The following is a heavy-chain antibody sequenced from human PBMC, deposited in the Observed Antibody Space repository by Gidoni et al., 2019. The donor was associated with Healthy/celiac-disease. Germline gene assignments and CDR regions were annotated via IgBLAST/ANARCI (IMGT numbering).Heavy chain of an antibody. D-gene: IGHD4-17*01. Sequence: VQRVQSGAEVKKPGSSVPVSCQASAGTFSRPSRSWVRQAPGQGLEWMGGIIPIFGTANYAQMFQGRGTITADESTNTAYMELSSLRSEDTAVYYCARSFLKDFAYGDYYDYWGQGTLVTVSS. CDR3: ARSFLKDFAYGDYYDY. V-gene: IGHV1-69*01. CDR1: AGTFSRPS. J-gene: IGHJ4*02. CDR2: IIPIFGTA.